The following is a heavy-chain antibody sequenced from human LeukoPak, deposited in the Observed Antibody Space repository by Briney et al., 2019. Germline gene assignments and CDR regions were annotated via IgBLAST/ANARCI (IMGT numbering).Heavy chain of an antibody. CDR3: ARGAVAGRRGDAFDI. Sequence: VGSLRLSCAASGFTFSSYWMSWVRQAPGKGLEWVANIKQDGSEKYYVDSVKGRFTISRDNAKNSLYLQMNSLRAENTAVYYCARGAVAGRRGDAFDIWGQGTMVTVSS. D-gene: IGHD6-19*01. J-gene: IGHJ3*02. V-gene: IGHV3-7*01. CDR1: GFTFSSYW. CDR2: IKQDGSEK.